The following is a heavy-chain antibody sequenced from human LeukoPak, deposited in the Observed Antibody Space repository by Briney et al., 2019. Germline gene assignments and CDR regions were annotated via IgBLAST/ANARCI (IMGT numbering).Heavy chain of an antibody. V-gene: IGHV3-48*03. CDR1: GFTFSNYE. CDR3: ARDLYSSSWYGDNWFDP. D-gene: IGHD6-13*01. Sequence: GGSLRLSCAASGFTFSNYEMNWVRQAPGKGLEWVSCISSSGSTIYYSDSVKGRFTISRDNAKNSLYLQMNSLRAEDTAVYCCARDLYSSSWYGDNWFDPWGQGTLVTVSS. CDR2: ISSSGSTI. J-gene: IGHJ5*02.